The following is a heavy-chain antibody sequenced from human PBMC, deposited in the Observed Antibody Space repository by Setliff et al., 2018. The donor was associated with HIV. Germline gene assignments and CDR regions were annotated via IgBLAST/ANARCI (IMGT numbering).Heavy chain of an antibody. CDR1: GGSLISGGYY. V-gene: IGHV4-31*03. D-gene: IGHD4-4*01. CDR2: VYYTGKA. J-gene: IGHJ5*02. Sequence: SETLSLTCSVSGGSLISGGYYWSWIRQHPGKGLEWIGYVYYTGKAYYNPSLESRISMSVDTSKNQFSLKLTSVTAADTAIYYCARDLTSNSNCFEPWGQGTQVTVSS. CDR3: ARDLTSNSNCFEP.